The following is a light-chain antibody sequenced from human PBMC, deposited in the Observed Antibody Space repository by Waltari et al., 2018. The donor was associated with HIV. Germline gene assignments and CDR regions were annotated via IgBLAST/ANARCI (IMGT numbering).Light chain of an antibody. CDR2: GYN. Sequence: QSVLTPPPSVSGAPGPRVPISRTCTSSDIGPDSHDNWSQQLPGTAPKLRIYGYNTRPSGVPDRFSGSKSGTSASLAITGLQAEDEADYYCHSYDSSLDGWVFGGGTKLTVL. CDR3: HSYDSSLDGWV. CDR1: SSDIGPDSH. V-gene: IGLV1-40*01. J-gene: IGLJ3*02.